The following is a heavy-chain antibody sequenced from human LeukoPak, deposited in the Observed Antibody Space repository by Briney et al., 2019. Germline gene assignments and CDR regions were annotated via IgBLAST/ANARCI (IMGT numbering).Heavy chain of an antibody. CDR1: GFTFSSYA. CDR2: ISGSGGST. Sequence: GGSLRLSCAASGFTFSSYAMSWVRQAPGKGLEWVSAISGSGGSTYYADSVKGRFTISRDNSKNTLYLQMNSLRAEDTAVYYCLKGGSLWAGIFLYYWGQGTLVTVSS. D-gene: IGHD3-10*01. CDR3: LKGGSLWAGIFLYY. J-gene: IGHJ4*02. V-gene: IGHV3-23*01.